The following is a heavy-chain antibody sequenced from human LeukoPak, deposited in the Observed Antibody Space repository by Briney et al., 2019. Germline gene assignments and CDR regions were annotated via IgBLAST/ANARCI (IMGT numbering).Heavy chain of an antibody. V-gene: IGHV4-61*02. CDR3: ARDVPAAGTMDY. Sequence: KSSQTLSLTCTVSGGSISSGSYYWSWIRQPAGKGLEWIGRIYTSGSTNYNPSLKSRVTISVDTSKNQFSLKLSSVTAADTAVCYCARDVPAAGTMDYWGQGTLVTVSS. CDR1: GGSISSGSYY. CDR2: IYTSGST. D-gene: IGHD6-19*01. J-gene: IGHJ4*02.